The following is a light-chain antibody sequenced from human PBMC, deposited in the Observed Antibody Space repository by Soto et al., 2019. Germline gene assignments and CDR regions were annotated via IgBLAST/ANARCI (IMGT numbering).Light chain of an antibody. CDR2: GAS. Sequence: VLTQSPGTLSLSPGERAALSCRASQSINRSYLAWYRHKPGQPPRLLIYGASTRATGIPDRFSGSGSGTDFTLTISRLEPEDFAVYYCQQYGNVPRTFGQGTKV. V-gene: IGKV3-20*01. CDR1: QSINRSY. J-gene: IGKJ1*01. CDR3: QQYGNVPRT.